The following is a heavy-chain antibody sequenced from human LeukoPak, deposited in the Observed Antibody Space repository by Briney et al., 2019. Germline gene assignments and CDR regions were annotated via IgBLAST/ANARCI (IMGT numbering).Heavy chain of an antibody. CDR1: GASVTSGGFY. CDR2: VYYTGCT. V-gene: IGHV4-39*01. Sequence: SETLSLTCSVSGASVTSGGFYWGWLRQPPGKGPEWIATVYYTGCTYYNPSLKSRVTISIDTSKNQFSLRLTSVTATGTAIYHCARHSGSGSLSRPFDPWGQGTLVTVSS. J-gene: IGHJ5*02. CDR3: ARHSGSGSLSRPFDP. D-gene: IGHD3-10*01.